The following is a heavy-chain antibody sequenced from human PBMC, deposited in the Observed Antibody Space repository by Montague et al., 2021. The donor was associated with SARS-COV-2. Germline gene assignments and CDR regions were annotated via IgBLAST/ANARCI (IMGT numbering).Heavy chain of an antibody. Sequence: LRLSCAASGGSINSYYWSWIRQPPGKGLEWIGYIYYSGSTIYNPSLKSRVTISIDTSKNQFSLKLNSVTAADTAVYYCAGRPTPSYSSGWYLFYYAMDVWGQGTTVTVSS. CDR2: IYYSGST. D-gene: IGHD6-19*01. V-gene: IGHV4-59*03. CDR1: GGSINSYY. J-gene: IGHJ6*02. CDR3: AGRPTPSYSSGWYLFYYAMDV.